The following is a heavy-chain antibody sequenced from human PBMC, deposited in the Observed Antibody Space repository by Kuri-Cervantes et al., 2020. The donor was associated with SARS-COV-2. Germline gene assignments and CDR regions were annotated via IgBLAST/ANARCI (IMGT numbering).Heavy chain of an antibody. CDR1: GFTFSSYA. Sequence: GESLKISCAAAGFTFSSYAMHWVRQAPGKGLEWVAVISYDGSNKNYADSVKGRFTISRDNSKNTLCLQVNSLRAEDTAVYYCARDCSGGSCYSYWGQGTLVTVSS. CDR2: ISYDGSNK. J-gene: IGHJ4*02. V-gene: IGHV3-30-3*01. D-gene: IGHD2-15*01. CDR3: ARDCSGGSCYSY.